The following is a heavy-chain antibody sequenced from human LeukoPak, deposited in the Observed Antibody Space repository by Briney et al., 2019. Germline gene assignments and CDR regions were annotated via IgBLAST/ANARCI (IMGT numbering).Heavy chain of an antibody. D-gene: IGHD3-22*01. CDR1: GGSISSYY. Sequence: SETLSLTCTVSGGSISSYYWSWLRQPPGKELEWIGYISYSGSTNYNPSLKSRVTISVDTSKNEFSLKLNSVTAADTAVYYCARGGYDSTGYLYYFDYWGQGTLVTVSS. J-gene: IGHJ4*02. V-gene: IGHV4-59*01. CDR2: ISYSGST. CDR3: ARGGYDSTGYLYYFDY.